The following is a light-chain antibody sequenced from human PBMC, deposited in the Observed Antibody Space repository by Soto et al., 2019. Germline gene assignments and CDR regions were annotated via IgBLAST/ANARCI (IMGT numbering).Light chain of an antibody. CDR2: KAS. CDR3: QQYQIDWT. J-gene: IGKJ1*01. CDR1: QSISSW. Sequence: DIQMTQSPSTLSASVGDRVTITCRPSQSISSWLAWYQQKAGKAPNLLIYKASSLESGVPSRFSGSGSGTEFTLTISSLQPDDFATYYCQQYQIDWTFGQGTKVDI. V-gene: IGKV1-5*03.